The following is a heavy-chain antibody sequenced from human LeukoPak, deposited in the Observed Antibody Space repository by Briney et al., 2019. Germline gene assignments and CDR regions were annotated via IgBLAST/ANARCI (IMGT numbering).Heavy chain of an antibody. V-gene: IGHV1-69*04. Sequence: ASVKVSCKASGGTFSSYAISWVRQAPGQGLEWMGRIIPILGIANYAQKFQGRVTITADKSTSTAYMELSSLRSEDTAVYYCARLNYYDSSGYYYAFDYWGQGTLATVSS. CDR3: ARLNYYDSSGYYYAFDY. CDR1: GGTFSSYA. CDR2: IIPILGIA. J-gene: IGHJ4*02. D-gene: IGHD3-22*01.